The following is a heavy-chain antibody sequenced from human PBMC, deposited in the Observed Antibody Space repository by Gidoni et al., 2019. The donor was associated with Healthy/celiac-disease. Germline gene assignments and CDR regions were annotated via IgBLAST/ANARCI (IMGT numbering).Heavy chain of an antibody. D-gene: IGHD1-26*01. V-gene: IGHV4-34*01. Sequence: QVQLQQWGAGLFKPSETLSLTFAVYGGSFSGYYWSWIRQPPGKGLEWIGEINHSGSTNYNPSLKSRVTISVDTSKNQFAMKLSYVTAADTAVYYCARVSVGAYDAFDIWGQGTMVTVSS. CDR2: INHSGST. J-gene: IGHJ3*02. CDR3: ARVSVGAYDAFDI. CDR1: GGSFSGYY.